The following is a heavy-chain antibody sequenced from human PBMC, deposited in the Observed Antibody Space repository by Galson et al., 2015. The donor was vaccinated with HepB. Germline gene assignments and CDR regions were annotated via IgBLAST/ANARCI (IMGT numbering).Heavy chain of an antibody. D-gene: IGHD3-3*01. J-gene: IGHJ4*02. CDR2: IWFDGSKK. CDR3: ARDGGGLRELEWLSPNEALDY. CDR1: GFTFSNYG. V-gene: IGHV3-33*01. Sequence: LRLSCAASGFTFSNYGMHWVRQAPGKGLEWVALIWFDGSKKYYADSVKGRFTTSRDNSNNTLFLQMNSLRAEDTAVYYCARDGGGLRELEWLSPNEALDYWGQGIRVTVAS.